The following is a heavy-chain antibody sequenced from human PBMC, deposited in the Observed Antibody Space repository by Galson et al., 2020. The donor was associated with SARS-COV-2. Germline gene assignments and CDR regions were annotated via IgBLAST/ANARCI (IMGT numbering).Heavy chain of an antibody. CDR2: IRGDGSEE. CDR3: SREDWQGGF. V-gene: IGHV3-7*01. CDR1: GFTFNDFW. Sequence: GESLKISCAVSGFTFNDFWMSWFRQAPEKGLEWVANIRGDGSEENYVDSVKRRFFISRDNAENSLYLQMNSLRVEDTAVYYCSREDWQGGFWGQGTLVTVSS. J-gene: IGHJ4*02. D-gene: IGHD3-9*01.